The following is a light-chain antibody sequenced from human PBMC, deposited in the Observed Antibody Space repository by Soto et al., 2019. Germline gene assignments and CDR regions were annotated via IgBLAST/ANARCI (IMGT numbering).Light chain of an antibody. CDR2: KNN. J-gene: IGLJ3*02. CDR3: AAWDDSLSVAL. CDR1: SSNVGRSY. Sequence: QAVVTQPPSASGTPGQRVIISCSGGSSNVGRSYVYWYRQLPGTAPKLLIYKNNQRPSGVPDRFSGSKSDTSASLAISGLRSEDEADYYCAAWDDSLSVALFGGGTKVTVL. V-gene: IGLV1-47*01.